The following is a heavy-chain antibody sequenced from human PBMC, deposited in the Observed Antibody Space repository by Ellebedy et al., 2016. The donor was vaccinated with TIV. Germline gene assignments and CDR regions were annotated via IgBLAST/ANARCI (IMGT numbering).Heavy chain of an antibody. V-gene: IGHV2-5*01. Sequence: SGPTLVKPTQTLTLTCTFSGFSLSTNGVGVGWIRQSPGKALDWLALIYWNDGETYNPSLKSRLIITKDTSKNQVVLTMTNMDPVDTATYYCAHRRPAARLWYFDYWGQGTLVTVSS. CDR2: IYWNDGE. CDR1: GFSLSTNGVG. J-gene: IGHJ4*02. D-gene: IGHD6-6*01. CDR3: AHRRPAARLWYFDY.